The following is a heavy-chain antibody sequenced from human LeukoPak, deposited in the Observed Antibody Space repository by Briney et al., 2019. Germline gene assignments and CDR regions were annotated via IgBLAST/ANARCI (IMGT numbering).Heavy chain of an antibody. D-gene: IGHD1-1*01. Sequence: PGGSLRLSCAASGFTFSSYWMSWVRQAPGKGLEWVANIKQEGSEKYYADSVKGRFTISRDNAKNSLYLQMNSLRAEDTAVYYCATENDDAFDIWGRGTMVTVSS. CDR2: IKQEGSEK. V-gene: IGHV3-7*03. CDR3: ATENDDAFDI. J-gene: IGHJ3*02. CDR1: GFTFSSYW.